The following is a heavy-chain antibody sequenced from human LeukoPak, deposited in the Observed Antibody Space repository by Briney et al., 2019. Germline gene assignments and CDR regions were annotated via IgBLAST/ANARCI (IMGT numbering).Heavy chain of an antibody. J-gene: IGHJ6*03. CDR3: ARGELYYYYYMDV. CDR2: ISYDGSNK. V-gene: IGHV3-30*04. Sequence: GGSLRLSCAASEFTFSSYAMHWVRQAPGKGLEWVAVISYDGSNKYYADSVKGRFTISRDNSKNTLYLQMNSLRAEDTAVYYCARGELYYYYYMDVWGKGTTVTVSS. CDR1: EFTFSSYA. D-gene: IGHD1-26*01.